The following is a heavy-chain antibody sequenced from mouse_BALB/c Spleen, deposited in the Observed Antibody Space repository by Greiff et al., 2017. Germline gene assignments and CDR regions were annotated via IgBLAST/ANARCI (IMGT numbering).Heavy chain of an antibody. Sequence: EVKLVESGPGLVKPSQSLSLTCSVTGYSITSGYYWNWIRQFPGNKLEWMGYISYDGSNNYNPSLKNRISITRDTSKNQFFLKLNSVTTEDTATYYCARAYYRYDGAYWGQGTLVTVSA. CDR2: ISYDGSN. J-gene: IGHJ3*01. D-gene: IGHD2-14*01. CDR3: ARAYYRYDGAY. CDR1: GYSITSGYY. V-gene: IGHV3-6*02.